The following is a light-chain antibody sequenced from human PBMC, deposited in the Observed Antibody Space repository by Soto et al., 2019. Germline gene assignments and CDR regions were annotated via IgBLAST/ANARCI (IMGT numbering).Light chain of an antibody. Sequence: AIRMTQSPSSLSASTGDRVTITCRASQGISSYLAWYQQKPGKAPKLLIYAASTLQSGVPSRFSGSGSGTDFTLTISCLQSEDFATYYSQQYYSYPAFGGGTKVEIK. CDR2: AAS. CDR1: QGISSY. CDR3: QQYYSYPA. V-gene: IGKV1-8*01. J-gene: IGKJ4*01.